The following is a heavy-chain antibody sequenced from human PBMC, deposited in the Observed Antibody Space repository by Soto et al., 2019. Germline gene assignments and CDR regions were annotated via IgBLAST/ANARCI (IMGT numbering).Heavy chain of an antibody. V-gene: IGHV2-5*02. CDR2: IYWDDDK. CDR1: GFSLSTSGVG. Sequence: QITLKESGPTLVKPTQTLTLTCTFSGFSLSTSGVGVGWIRQPPGKALEWLALIYWDDDKRYSPSLKSRLTITKDTSKNQVVLTMTNMDPVDTATYYCAHIEYCSGGSCQYYFDYWGQGTLVTVSS. D-gene: IGHD2-15*01. J-gene: IGHJ4*02. CDR3: AHIEYCSGGSCQYYFDY.